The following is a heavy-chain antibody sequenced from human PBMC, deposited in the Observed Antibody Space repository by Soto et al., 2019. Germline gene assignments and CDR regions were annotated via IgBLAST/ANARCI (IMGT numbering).Heavy chain of an antibody. V-gene: IGHV4-59*08. J-gene: IGHJ3*02. CDR3: ARRWGSAFDI. D-gene: IGHD1-26*01. CDR2: IYYSGST. CDR1: GGSIGSYY. Sequence: PSETLSLTCTVSGGSIGSYYWSWIRQPPGKGLEWIGYIYYSGSTNYNPSLKSRVTISVDTSKNQFSLKLSSVTAADTAVYYCARRWGSAFDIWGQGTMVTVSS.